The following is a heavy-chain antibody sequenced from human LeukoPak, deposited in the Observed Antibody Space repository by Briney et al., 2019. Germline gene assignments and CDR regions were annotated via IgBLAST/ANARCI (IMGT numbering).Heavy chain of an antibody. CDR2: IFYSGST. J-gene: IGHJ6*03. CDR1: GGSISSYY. CDR3: ARVPMRITMVHYYYYYMDV. D-gene: IGHD3-10*01. V-gene: IGHV4-59*12. Sequence: SETLSLTCTVSGGSISSYYWSWIRQPPGKGLEWIGNIFYSGSTYYSPSLKSRVTISLDTSRNQFSLKLNSVTAADTALYYCARVPMRITMVHYYYYYMDVWGKGTTVTVSS.